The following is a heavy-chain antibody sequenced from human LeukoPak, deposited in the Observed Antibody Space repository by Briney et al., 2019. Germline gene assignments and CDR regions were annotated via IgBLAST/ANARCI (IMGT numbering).Heavy chain of an antibody. D-gene: IGHD6-13*01. CDR2: INPSDGST. CDR3: ARGRVEQQLVRLLHWFDP. V-gene: IGHV1-46*01. CDR1: GYTFTSYY. Sequence: ASVKVSCKASGYTFTSYYMHWARQAPGQGLEWMGIINPSDGSTSYAQKFQGRVTMTRDTSTSTVYMELSSLRSEDTAVYYCARGRVEQQLVRLLHWFDPWGQGTLVTVSS. J-gene: IGHJ5*02.